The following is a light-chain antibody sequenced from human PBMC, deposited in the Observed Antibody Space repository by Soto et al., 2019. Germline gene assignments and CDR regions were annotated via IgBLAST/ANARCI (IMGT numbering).Light chain of an antibody. CDR2: DAS. V-gene: IGKV3-11*01. J-gene: IGKJ5*01. CDR3: QQRSNWPIT. Sequence: IVLTQSPVTLSFSPVERATLSCRASQSVSSNLAWYQQKPGQAPRLLIYDASNRATGIPARFSGSGSGTDFTLTISSLEPEDFAVYYCQQRSNWPITFGQGTRLEI. CDR1: QSVSSN.